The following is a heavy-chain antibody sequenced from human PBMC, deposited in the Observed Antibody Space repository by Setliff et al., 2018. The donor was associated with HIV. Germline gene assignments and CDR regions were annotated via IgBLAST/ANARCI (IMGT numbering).Heavy chain of an antibody. CDR2: IYYTGST. CDR1: GGSISNDY. Sequence: PSETLSLTCTVSGGSISNDYWHWIRQSPGRGLEWIGYIYYTGSTNYNPSLKSRVTISVDTSKNQFSLKLSSVTAADTAVYYCARVRGRYYYHYAMDVWGQGTTVTVSS. V-gene: IGHV4-59*12. J-gene: IGHJ6*02. D-gene: IGHD3-10*01. CDR3: ARVRGRYYYHYAMDV.